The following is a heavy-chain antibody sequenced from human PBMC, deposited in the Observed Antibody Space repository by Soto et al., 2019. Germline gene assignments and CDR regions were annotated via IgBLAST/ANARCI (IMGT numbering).Heavy chain of an antibody. Sequence: LSLTCAVYGGSFSGYYWSWIRQPPGKGLEWIGEINHSGSTNYNPSLKSRVTISVDTSKNQFSLKLSSVTAADTAVYYCARGGLWLVKGGYYYYYGMDVWGQGTTVTVSS. J-gene: IGHJ6*02. CDR1: GGSFSGYY. CDR3: ARGGLWLVKGGYYYYYGMDV. D-gene: IGHD6-19*01. V-gene: IGHV4-34*01. CDR2: INHSGST.